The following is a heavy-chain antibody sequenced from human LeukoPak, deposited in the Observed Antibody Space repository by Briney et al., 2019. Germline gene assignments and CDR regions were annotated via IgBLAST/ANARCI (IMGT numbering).Heavy chain of an antibody. CDR3: ARVLVVIPEDAFDI. CDR2: INHSGST. V-gene: IGHV4-34*01. J-gene: IGHJ3*02. Sequence: SETVSLTCAVYGGFFSGYYWSWIRQPAGKGRDWIGEINHSGSTNYNPSLKSRVTISVDTSKNQFSLKLGSVTAADTAVYYCARVLVVIPEDAFDIWGQGTMVTVSS. CDR1: GGFFSGYY. D-gene: IGHD3-22*01.